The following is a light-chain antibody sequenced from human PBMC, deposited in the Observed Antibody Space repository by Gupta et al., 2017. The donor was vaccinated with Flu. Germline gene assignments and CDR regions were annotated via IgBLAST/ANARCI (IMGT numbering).Light chain of an antibody. V-gene: IGLV2-14*03. CDR2: DVK. Sequence: QFPLPQLASVLGSLGRPITIPCTGTSSDVGAYAYVSWYQQHPGKAPKLRIYDVKNRPSGISNRFSGTKSGNRASLTISGLQAEGEADYYCNSYASSNASVFGGGTKLTVL. J-gene: IGLJ1*01. CDR3: NSYASSNASV. CDR1: SSDVGAYAY.